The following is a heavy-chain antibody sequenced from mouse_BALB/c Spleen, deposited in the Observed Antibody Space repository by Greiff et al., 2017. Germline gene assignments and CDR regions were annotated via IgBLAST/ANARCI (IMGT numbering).Heavy chain of an antibody. V-gene: IGHV7-3*02. Sequence: DGKLVESGGGLVQPGGSLRLSCATSGFTFTDYYMSWVRQPPGKALEWLGFIRNKANGYTTEYSASVKGRFTISRDNSQSILYLQMNTLRAEDSATYYCARDNWGFDYWGQGTTLTVSS. CDR3: ARDNWGFDY. CDR2: IRNKANGYTT. D-gene: IGHD4-1*01. CDR1: GFTFTDYY. J-gene: IGHJ2*01.